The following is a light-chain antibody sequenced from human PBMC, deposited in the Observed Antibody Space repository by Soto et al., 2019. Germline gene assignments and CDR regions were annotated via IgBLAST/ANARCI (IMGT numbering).Light chain of an antibody. CDR3: CSYAGSYILI. Sequence: QSALTQPRSVSGSPGQSVTISCTGTSSDVGGYNYVSWYQQHPGKVPKLMIFDVNKRPSGVPDRFSGSKSGNTASLTISGLQAEDEADYHCCSYAGSYILIFGGGTKVTVL. V-gene: IGLV2-11*01. CDR1: SSDVGGYNY. CDR2: DVN. J-gene: IGLJ2*01.